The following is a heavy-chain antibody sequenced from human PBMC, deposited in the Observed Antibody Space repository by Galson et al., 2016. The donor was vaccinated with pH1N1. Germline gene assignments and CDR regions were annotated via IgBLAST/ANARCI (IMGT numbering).Heavy chain of an antibody. V-gene: IGHV3-30*04. CDR2: ILYDGTNE. Sequence: PLRLSCAASGFTFTSYAMHWVRQAPGKGLEWVAVILYDGTNEYYADSVKGRFTISRDKTQSTVYLQMNSLRTEDTAVYYCARDSEYSGHEGFHWAQGTLVIVSS. CDR3: ARDSEYSGHEGFH. J-gene: IGHJ4*02. CDR1: GFTFTSYA. D-gene: IGHD5-12*01.